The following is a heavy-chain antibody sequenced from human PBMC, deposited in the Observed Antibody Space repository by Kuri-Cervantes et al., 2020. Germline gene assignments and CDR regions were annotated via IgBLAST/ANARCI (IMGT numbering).Heavy chain of an antibody. J-gene: IGHJ4*02. CDR2: IYYSGST. D-gene: IGHD5-18*01. CDR1: GFTFSSYAMH. V-gene: IGHV4-39*01. CDR3: ARHGRIQLWLPEFDY. Sequence: LRLSCAASGFTFSSYAMHWVRQPPGKGLEWIGSIYYSGSTYYNPSLKSRVTISVDTSKNQFSLKLSSVTAADTAVYYCARHGRIQLWLPEFDYWGQGTLVTVSS.